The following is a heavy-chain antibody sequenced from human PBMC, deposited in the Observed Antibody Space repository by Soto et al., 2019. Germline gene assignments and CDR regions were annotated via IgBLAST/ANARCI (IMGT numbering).Heavy chain of an antibody. CDR2: ISAYNGNT. CDR3: ARHNSPRYCSSTSCFNRGAFDI. Sequence: QVQLVQSGAEVKKPGASVKVSCKASGYTFTSYGIIWVRHAPGQGLEWMGWISAYNGNTNYAKKLQGRVTMTTDTSTSKAYMELRSLRSDDPAVYYGARHNSPRYCSSTSCFNRGAFDIWGQGTMVTVSS. CDR1: GYTFTSYG. V-gene: IGHV1-18*01. D-gene: IGHD2-2*01. J-gene: IGHJ3*02.